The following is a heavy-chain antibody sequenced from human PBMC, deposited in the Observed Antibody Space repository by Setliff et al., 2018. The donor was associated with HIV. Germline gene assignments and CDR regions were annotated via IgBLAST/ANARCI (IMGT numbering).Heavy chain of an antibody. J-gene: IGHJ2*01. D-gene: IGHD2-8*02. Sequence: SETLSLTCSVSGYSLSSGYYWGWVRQPPGKGPEFIGSTYHTGTPYYNPSLKSRVAISVDTSNNQFFLSLTSVTAADTAVYYCARNPPRFHYISTDSSPVNSWYFDLWGRGTLGTSPQ. CDR2: TYHTGTP. CDR3: ARNPPRFHYISTDSSPVNSWYFDL. CDR1: GYSLSSGYY. V-gene: IGHV4-38-2*02.